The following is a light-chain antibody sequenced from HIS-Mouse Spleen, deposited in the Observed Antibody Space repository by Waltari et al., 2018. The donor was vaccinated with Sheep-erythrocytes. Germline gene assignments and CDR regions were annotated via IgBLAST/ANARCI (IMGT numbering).Light chain of an antibody. CDR2: DVS. J-gene: IGLJ1*01. V-gene: IGLV2-11*01. Sequence: QSALTQPRSVSGSPGQSVPISCTGTSSDVGGYTYFPWYQQHPGKAPNLMIYDVSKRPSGVPDRFSGSKSGNTASLTISGLQAEDEADYYCCSYAGSYNHVFATGTKVTVL. CDR3: CSYAGSYNHV. CDR1: SSDVGGYTY.